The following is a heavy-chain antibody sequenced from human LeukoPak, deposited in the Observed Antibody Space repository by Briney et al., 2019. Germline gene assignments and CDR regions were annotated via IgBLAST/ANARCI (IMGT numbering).Heavy chain of an antibody. CDR1: GGSIGGSY. CDR3: ARGIESYGDYGY. J-gene: IGHJ4*02. D-gene: IGHD4-17*01. Sequence: SETLSLTCTVSGGSIGGSYWSWIRQPPGKGLEWIAYMYNSGSTNHNPSLKSRVTISIDTSKNQFSLKLSSLTAADTAIYYRARGIESYGDYGYWGQGILVTVSS. V-gene: IGHV4-59*01. CDR2: MYNSGST.